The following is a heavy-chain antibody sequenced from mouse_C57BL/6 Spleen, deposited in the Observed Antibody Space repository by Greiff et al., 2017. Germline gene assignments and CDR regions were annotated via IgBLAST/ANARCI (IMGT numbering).Heavy chain of an antibody. Sequence: EVKLVESGGGLVKPGGSLKLSCAASGFTFSDYGMHWVRQAPEKGLEWVAYISSGSSTIYYADTVKGRFTISRDNAKNTLFLQMTSLRSEDTAMYYCARRPRGSSYEYYFDYWGQGTTLTVSS. V-gene: IGHV5-17*01. D-gene: IGHD1-1*01. CDR1: GFTFSDYG. CDR3: ARRPRGSSYEYYFDY. J-gene: IGHJ2*01. CDR2: ISSGSSTI.